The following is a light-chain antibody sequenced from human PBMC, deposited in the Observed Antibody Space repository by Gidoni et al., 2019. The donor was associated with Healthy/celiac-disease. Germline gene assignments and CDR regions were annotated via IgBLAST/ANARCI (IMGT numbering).Light chain of an antibody. CDR1: QSVSSN. Sequence: EIVMTQSPATLSVSPGERATLSCRASQSVSSNLAWYQQTPGQAPRLLIYGASTRATGIPARFSGSGSGTEFTLTISSLQSEDFAVYYCQQYNNWWTFGQXTKVEIK. J-gene: IGKJ1*01. CDR2: GAS. V-gene: IGKV3-15*01. CDR3: QQYNNWWT.